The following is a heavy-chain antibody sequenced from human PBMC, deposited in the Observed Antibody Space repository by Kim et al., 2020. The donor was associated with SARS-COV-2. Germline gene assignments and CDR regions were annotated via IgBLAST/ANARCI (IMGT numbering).Heavy chain of an antibody. CDR1: GGSISSGAYS. CDR3: ARADYYYGMDV. J-gene: IGHJ6*02. CDR2: IYRGGST. Sequence: SETLSLTCAVSGGSISSGAYSWSWIRQPPGKCLEWIGYIYRGGSTHYNPSLKSRVIMSIATSKNQFSLKLTSVTAADTAVYFCARADYYYGMDVWGQGTTVTVS. V-gene: IGHV4-30-2*01.